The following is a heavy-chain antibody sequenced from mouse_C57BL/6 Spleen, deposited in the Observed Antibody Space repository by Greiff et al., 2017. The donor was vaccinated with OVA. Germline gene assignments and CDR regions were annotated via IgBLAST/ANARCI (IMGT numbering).Heavy chain of an antibody. CDR3: ARSDYYGSSLDY. J-gene: IGHJ2*01. CDR1: GYTFTSYG. V-gene: IGHV1-81*01. Sequence: VQRVESGAELARPGASVKLSCKASGYTFTSYGISWVKQRTGQGLEWIGEIYPRSGNTYYNEKFKGKATLTADKSSSTAYMELRSLTSEDSAVYFCARSDYYGSSLDYWGQGTTLTVSS. D-gene: IGHD1-1*01. CDR2: IYPRSGNT.